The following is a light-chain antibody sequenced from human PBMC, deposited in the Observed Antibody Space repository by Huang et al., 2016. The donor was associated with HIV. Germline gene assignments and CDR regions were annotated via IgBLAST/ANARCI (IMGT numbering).Light chain of an antibody. Sequence: EIVMTQSPATLSLSPGERATLSCRASQRIGTNLAWYQQNPGQAPRLLICGGSTRASGIPDRFSGSGSGTEFTLTIYSLQAEDFAVDYCQQYQVWPPATFGQGTRVEIK. J-gene: IGKJ1*01. CDR3: QQYQVWPPAT. V-gene: IGKV3-15*01. CDR2: GGS. CDR1: QRIGTN.